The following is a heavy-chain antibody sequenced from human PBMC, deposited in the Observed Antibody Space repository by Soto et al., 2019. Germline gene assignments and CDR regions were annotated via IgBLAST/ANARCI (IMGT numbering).Heavy chain of an antibody. V-gene: IGHV3-30-3*01. CDR2: ISYDGSNK. CDR3: ARVSTYYDSSGYYYLDY. Sequence: QVQLVESGGGVVQPGRSLRLSCAASGFTFSSYAMHWVRQAPGKGLEWVAVISYDGSNKYYADSVKGRFTISRDNSKNTLYLQMNSLRAEDTAVYYCARVSTYYDSSGYYYLDYWGQGTLVTVSS. D-gene: IGHD3-22*01. CDR1: GFTFSSYA. J-gene: IGHJ4*02.